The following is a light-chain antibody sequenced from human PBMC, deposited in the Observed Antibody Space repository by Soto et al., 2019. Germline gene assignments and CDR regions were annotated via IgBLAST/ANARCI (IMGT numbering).Light chain of an antibody. V-gene: IGLV2-14*01. Sequence: QSALTQPRSVSGSPGQSVTISCTETSSDIGGYDYVSWYQQHPGKAPKLIISEVSNRPSGVSNRFSGSKSGNTASLTISGLQAEDEADYYCSSYSSSSIWVFGGGTKVTVL. CDR2: EVS. J-gene: IGLJ3*02. CDR3: SSYSSSSIWV. CDR1: SSDIGGYDY.